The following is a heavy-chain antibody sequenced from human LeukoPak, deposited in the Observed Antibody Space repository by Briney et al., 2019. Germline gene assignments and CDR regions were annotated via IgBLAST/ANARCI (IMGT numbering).Heavy chain of an antibody. CDR3: ATDRGRRRRGDDAFDI. CDR2: ISSSGSTI. V-gene: IGHV3-11*01. J-gene: IGHJ3*02. Sequence: GGSLRLSCAASGFTFSDYYMSWIRQAPGKGLEWVSYISSSGSTIYYADSVKGRFTISRDNAKNSLYLQMNSLRAEDTAVYYCATDRGRRRRGDDAFDIWGQGTMVTVSS. CDR1: GFTFSDYY. D-gene: IGHD1-14*01.